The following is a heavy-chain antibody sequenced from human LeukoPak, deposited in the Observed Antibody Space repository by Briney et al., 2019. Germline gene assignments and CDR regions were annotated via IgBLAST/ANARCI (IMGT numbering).Heavy chain of an antibody. D-gene: IGHD2-2*01. CDR2: ISRSSSYI. Sequence: GGSLRLSCAAPGFTFGTFSMNWVRQAPGKGLEWVSSISRSSSYIYYADSVKGRFTISRDNAKNSLYLQMNSLRVDDTAVYYCARDLGEYQLLEYFQHWGQGTLVTVSS. CDR3: ARDLGEYQLLEYFQH. V-gene: IGHV3-21*01. CDR1: GFTFGTFS. J-gene: IGHJ1*01.